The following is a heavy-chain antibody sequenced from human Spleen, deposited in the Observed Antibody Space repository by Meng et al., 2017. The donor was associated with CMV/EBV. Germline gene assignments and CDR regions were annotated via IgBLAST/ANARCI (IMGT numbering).Heavy chain of an antibody. Sequence: ASGGTFSSYAISWVRQAPGQGLEWMGGVIPILGIANYAQKFQGRVTITADKSTSTAYMELSSLRSEDTAVYYCARDMSYYGSGSYVHYWGQGTLVTVS. CDR3: ARDMSYYGSGSYVHY. CDR1: GGTFSSYA. J-gene: IGHJ4*02. CDR2: VIPILGIA. V-gene: IGHV1-69*10. D-gene: IGHD3-10*01.